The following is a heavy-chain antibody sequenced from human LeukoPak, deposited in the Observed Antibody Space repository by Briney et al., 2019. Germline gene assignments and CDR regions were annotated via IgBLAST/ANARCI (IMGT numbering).Heavy chain of an antibody. V-gene: IGHV4-39*01. CDR3: ARRVIVATIDY. Sequence: PSETLSLTCTVSGGSTSSSSYYWAWIRQPPGKGLEWIGSIYYGGSTYYNPSLKSRVTISADTSKNQFSLKLTSVTAADTAVYFCARRVIVATIDYWGQGTLVTVSS. J-gene: IGHJ4*02. CDR1: GGSTSSSSYY. D-gene: IGHD5-12*01. CDR2: IYYGGST.